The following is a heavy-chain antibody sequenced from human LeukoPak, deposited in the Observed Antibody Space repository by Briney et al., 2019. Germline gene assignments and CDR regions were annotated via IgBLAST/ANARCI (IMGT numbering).Heavy chain of an antibody. J-gene: IGHJ3*02. V-gene: IGHV3-30*02. D-gene: IGHD2-15*01. CDR3: AKVDDDIVVVVGATPNAFDI. CDR1: GFTFSSYG. Sequence: GSLRLTCAASGFTFSSYGMHWVRQAPGKGLEWVAFIRYDGSNKYYADSVKGRFTISRDNSKNTLYLQMNSLRAEDTAVYYCAKVDDDIVVVVGATPNAFDIWGQGTMVTVSS. CDR2: IRYDGSNK.